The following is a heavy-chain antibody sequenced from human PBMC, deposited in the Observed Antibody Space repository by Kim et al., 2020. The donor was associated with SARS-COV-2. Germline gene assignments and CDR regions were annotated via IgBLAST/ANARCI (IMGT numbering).Heavy chain of an antibody. D-gene: IGHD3-22*01. V-gene: IGHV3-11*04. Sequence: GGSLRLSCAASGFTFSDYYMSWIRQAPGKGLEWVSYISSSGSTIYYADSVKGRFTISRDNAKNSLYLQMNSLRAEDTAVYYCARALLYDSSGYYYFAFDIWGQGTMVTVSS. J-gene: IGHJ3*02. CDR1: GFTFSDYY. CDR3: ARALLYDSSGYYYFAFDI. CDR2: ISSSGSTI.